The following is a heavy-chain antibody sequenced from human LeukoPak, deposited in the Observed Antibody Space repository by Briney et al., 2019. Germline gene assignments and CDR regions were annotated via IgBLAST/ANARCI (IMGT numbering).Heavy chain of an antibody. CDR3: ANEGVQYSSSWDNQYFQH. Sequence: GGSLRLSCAASGFTFSSYGMHWVRQAPGKGLEWVAVISYDGSNKYYADSVKGRFTISRDNSKNTLYLQMNSLRAEDTAVYYCANEGVQYSSSWDNQYFQHWGQGTLVTVSS. J-gene: IGHJ1*01. D-gene: IGHD6-13*01. CDR2: ISYDGSNK. V-gene: IGHV3-30*18. CDR1: GFTFSSYG.